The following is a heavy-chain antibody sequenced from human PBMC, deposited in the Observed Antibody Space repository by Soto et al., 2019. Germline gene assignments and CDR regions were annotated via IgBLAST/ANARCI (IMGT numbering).Heavy chain of an antibody. CDR3: SGGPRRDCYYYGMGI. CDR2: IIPILGIA. Sequence: SVKVSCKASGGTFSSYTISWVRQAPGQGLEWMGRIIPILGIANYAQKFQGRGTITADKSTSTAYIELSSRRSQDTAVYYFSGGPRRDCYYYGMGIWGQGTTVTV. CDR1: GGTFSSYT. J-gene: IGHJ6*02. V-gene: IGHV1-69*02. D-gene: IGHD2-21*02.